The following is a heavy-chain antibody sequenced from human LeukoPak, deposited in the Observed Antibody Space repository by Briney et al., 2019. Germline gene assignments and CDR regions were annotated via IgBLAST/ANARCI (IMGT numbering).Heavy chain of an antibody. CDR3: AKNFVDTAMTYFDY. CDR2: IRYDGSNE. CDR1: GFTFSSYG. J-gene: IGHJ4*02. Sequence: PGGSLRLSCAASGFTFSSYGMHWVRQAPGKGLEWVAFIRYDGSNEYYADSVKGRFTISRDNSKNTLYLQMNSLRAEDTAVYYCAKNFVDTAMTYFDYWGQGTLVTVSS. D-gene: IGHD5-18*01. V-gene: IGHV3-30*02.